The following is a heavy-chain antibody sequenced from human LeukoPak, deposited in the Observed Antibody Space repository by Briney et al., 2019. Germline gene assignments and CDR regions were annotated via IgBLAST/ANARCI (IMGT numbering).Heavy chain of an antibody. D-gene: IGHD3-22*01. CDR2: MYSSGST. CDR3: ARPYYYDSRIDP. V-gene: IGHV4-30-4*01. Sequence: PSQTLSLTCTVSGVSISSGDYYRSWIRQPPGKGLEWIGYMYSSGSTYYNPSLKSRATISVDTSKNQFSLKLSSVTAADTAVYYCARPYYYDSRIDPWGQGTLVTVSS. CDR1: GVSISSGDYY. J-gene: IGHJ5*02.